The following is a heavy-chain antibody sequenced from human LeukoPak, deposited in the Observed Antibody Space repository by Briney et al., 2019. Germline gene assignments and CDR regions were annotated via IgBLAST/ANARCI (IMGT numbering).Heavy chain of an antibody. V-gene: IGHV4-61*02. CDR1: GTSITSGSYF. Sequence: SQTLSLTCTISGTSITSGSYFWSWIRRPAGNELEWLGLIYSSGRTNYNLSLKSRVTISVDTSKNQFSLKLSSVTAADTAVYYCARTRVLRFLEWLFVVNYFDYWGQGTLVTVSS. CDR3: ARTRVLRFLEWLFVVNYFDY. CDR2: IYSSGRT. J-gene: IGHJ4*02. D-gene: IGHD3-3*01.